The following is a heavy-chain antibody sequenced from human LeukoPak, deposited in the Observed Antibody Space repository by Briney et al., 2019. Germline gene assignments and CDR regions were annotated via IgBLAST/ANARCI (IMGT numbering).Heavy chain of an antibody. CDR1: GYSISSGYC. CDR3: AGVVVLDAFDI. J-gene: IGHJ3*02. D-gene: IGHD3-22*01. V-gene: IGHV4-38-2*02. CDR2: IYHDGRT. Sequence: SETLSLTCTVSGYSISSGYCWGWIRQPPGKGLEWIGTIYHDGRTYFNPSLKSRVTISVDTSKNQFSLRLSSVTAADTAVYYCAGVVVLDAFDIWGQGTMVTVSS.